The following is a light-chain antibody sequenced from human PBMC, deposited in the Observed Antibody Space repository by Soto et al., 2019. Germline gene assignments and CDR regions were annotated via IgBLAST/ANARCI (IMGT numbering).Light chain of an antibody. CDR3: HQYNHWPGT. CDR1: QSVSSN. J-gene: IGKJ1*01. Sequence: IVMTQSPATLSVSPGXRATLSCRASQSVSSNLAWYQQKPGQAPRLLIYGASTRATGIPARFSGSGSGTEFTLTISSLQSEDFVVYYCHQYNHWPGTFGQGTKVDIK. V-gene: IGKV3-15*01. CDR2: GAS.